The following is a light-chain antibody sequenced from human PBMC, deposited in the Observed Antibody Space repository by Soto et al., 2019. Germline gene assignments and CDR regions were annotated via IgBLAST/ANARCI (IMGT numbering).Light chain of an antibody. CDR2: LNSDGSH. CDR1: SGHSSYA. J-gene: IGLJ2*01. CDR3: QTWGTDTYVV. Sequence: QSVLTQSPSASASLGASVKLTCTLSSGHSSYAIAWHQQQPEKGPRYLMKLNSDGSHSKGDGIPDRFSGSSSGAKRYLTISSLQSEDEADYYCQTWGTDTYVVFGGGTKLTVL. V-gene: IGLV4-69*01.